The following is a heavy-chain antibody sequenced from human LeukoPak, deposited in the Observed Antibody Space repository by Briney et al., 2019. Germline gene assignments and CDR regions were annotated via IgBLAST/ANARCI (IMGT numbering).Heavy chain of an antibody. Sequence: GGSLRLSCAASRFTFSNYSMNWVRQAPGKGLEWVSFISSSSSYIYYADSVKGRFTISRDNAKNSLYLQMNSLRVEDTAVYYCARVPDNYDILTGYDTPLGWGQGTLVTVSP. CDR3: ARVPDNYDILTGYDTPLG. D-gene: IGHD3-9*01. CDR1: RFTFSNYS. J-gene: IGHJ4*02. V-gene: IGHV3-21*06. CDR2: ISSSSSYI.